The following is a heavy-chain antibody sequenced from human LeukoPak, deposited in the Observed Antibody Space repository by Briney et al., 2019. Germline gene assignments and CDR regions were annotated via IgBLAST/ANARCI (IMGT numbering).Heavy chain of an antibody. CDR1: GFTFSSYV. CDR3: ATARTLRVTTSFDY. Sequence: PGGSLRLSCAASGFTFSSYVMSWVRQAPGKGLEWVSGISGSGGSTDYADSVKGRFTISRDNSKNTLYLQMNSLRVEDTAVYYCATARTLRVTTSFDYWGQGTLVTVSS. CDR2: ISGSGGST. D-gene: IGHD4-17*01. V-gene: IGHV3-23*01. J-gene: IGHJ4*02.